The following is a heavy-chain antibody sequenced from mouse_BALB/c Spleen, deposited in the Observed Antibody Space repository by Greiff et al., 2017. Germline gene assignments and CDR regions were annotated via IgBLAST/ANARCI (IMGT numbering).Heavy chain of an antibody. J-gene: IGHJ1*01. CDR1: GFTFSSFG. CDR3: ARGYYGGWYFDV. V-gene: IGHV5-17*02. CDR2: ISSGSSTI. Sequence: EVQVVESGGGLVQPGGSRKLSCAASGFTFSSFGMHWVRQAPEKGLEWVAYISSGSSTIYYADTVKGRFTISRDNPKNTLFLQMTSLRSEDTAMYYCARGYYGGWYFDVWGAGTTVTVSS. D-gene: IGHD1-1*01.